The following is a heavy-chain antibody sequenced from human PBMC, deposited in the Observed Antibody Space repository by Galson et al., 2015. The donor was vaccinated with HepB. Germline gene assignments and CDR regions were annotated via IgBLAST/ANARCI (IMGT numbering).Heavy chain of an antibody. D-gene: IGHD3-16*01. Sequence: SLRLSCAASGFIFSIYAMSWVRQAPGKGLEWVSSISSGGDNTHYADSAKGRFTISRDNSKNTLHIQMNSLRAEDTALYYCVKRGPNDGGAFDIWGQGTMVTVSS. J-gene: IGHJ3*02. V-gene: IGHV3-23*01. CDR1: GFIFSIYA. CDR2: ISSGGDNT. CDR3: VKRGPNDGGAFDI.